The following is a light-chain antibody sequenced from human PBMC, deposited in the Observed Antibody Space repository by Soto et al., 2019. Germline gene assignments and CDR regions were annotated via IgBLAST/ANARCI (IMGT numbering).Light chain of an antibody. CDR1: SSNIGRNT. CDR2: SDN. CDR3: AAWDDSLNGLYV. V-gene: IGLV1-44*01. J-gene: IGLJ1*01. Sequence: QFVLTQPPSASGTPGQRVTISCSGSSSNIGRNTVNWYQQVPGTAPKLLIYSDNQRPSGVADRFSGSKSGTSASLAISGLQSEDEADYFCAAWDDSLNGLYVFGTGTKVTVL.